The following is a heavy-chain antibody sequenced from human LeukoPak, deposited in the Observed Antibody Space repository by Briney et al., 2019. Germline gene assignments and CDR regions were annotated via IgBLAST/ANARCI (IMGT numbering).Heavy chain of an antibody. V-gene: IGHV3-23*01. Sequence: PGGSLRLSCAASGFTFEASAMSWVRQAPGKGLEWVSAISGSGGSTYYADSVKGRFTISRDNSKNTLYLQMNSLRAEDTAVYYCAKDQGGSSSWYSKFDYWGQGTLVTVSS. CDR3: AKDQGGSSSWYSKFDY. CDR2: ISGSGGST. D-gene: IGHD6-13*01. J-gene: IGHJ4*02. CDR1: GFTFEASA.